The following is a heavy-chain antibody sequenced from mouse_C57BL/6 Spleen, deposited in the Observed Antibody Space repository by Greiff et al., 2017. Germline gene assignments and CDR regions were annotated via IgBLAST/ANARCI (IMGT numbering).Heavy chain of an antibody. Sequence: QVQLQQPGAELVKPGASVKMSCKASGYTFTSYWITWVKQRPGQGLEWIGDIYPGSGSTNYNEKFKSKATLTVDTSSSTAYMQLRSLTSDDSAVYYCAREITTPREAWGTGATVTVSS. CDR2: IYPGSGST. CDR3: AREITTPREA. V-gene: IGHV1-55*01. CDR1: GYTFTSYW. D-gene: IGHD1-1*01. J-gene: IGHJ1*03.